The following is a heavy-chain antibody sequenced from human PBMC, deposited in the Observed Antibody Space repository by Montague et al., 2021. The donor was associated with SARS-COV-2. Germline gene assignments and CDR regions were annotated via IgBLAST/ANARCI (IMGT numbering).Heavy chain of an antibody. CDR1: GDSVASKNAA. J-gene: IGHJ4*02. CDR3: TRDPRYSLSWSFDY. CDR2: TCYRSEWYY. V-gene: IGHV6-1*01. D-gene: IGHD6-13*01. Sequence: CAISGDSVASKNAAWSWIRQSPSRGLEMLGRTCYRSEWYYDYAVSVKSRMTISPDTSKNQFSLQLSSVTPEDRAVYYCTRDPRYSLSWSFDYWGQGTLVTASS.